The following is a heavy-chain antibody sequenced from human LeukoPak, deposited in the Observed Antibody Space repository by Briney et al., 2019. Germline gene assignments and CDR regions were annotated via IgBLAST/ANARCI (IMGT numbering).Heavy chain of an antibody. D-gene: IGHD3-10*01. J-gene: IGHJ4*02. CDR2: IYYDGSNQ. Sequence: GGSLRLSCATSGFTFRNYGMHWVRQAPGKGLEWVAIIYYDGSNQYYADSVKGRFTISRDNSKNTLYLQLNSLRAEDTAMYCCARDRGQSYLDDWGQGTLVTVSS. CDR1: GFTFRNYG. V-gene: IGHV3-33*01. CDR3: ARDRGQSYLDD.